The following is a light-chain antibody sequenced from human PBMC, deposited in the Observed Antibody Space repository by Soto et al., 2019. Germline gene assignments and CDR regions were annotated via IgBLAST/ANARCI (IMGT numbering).Light chain of an antibody. V-gene: IGKV3-15*01. CDR2: GAS. Sequence: EIVMTQSPATLSVSPGERATLSCRASQSVSSNLAWYQQKPGQAPRLLIYGASTRSTGIPARFSASGSGTEFTLTISSLQSEDFAVYYCQQYNNWPQTFGQGTKVEIK. CDR1: QSVSSN. CDR3: QQYNNWPQT. J-gene: IGKJ1*01.